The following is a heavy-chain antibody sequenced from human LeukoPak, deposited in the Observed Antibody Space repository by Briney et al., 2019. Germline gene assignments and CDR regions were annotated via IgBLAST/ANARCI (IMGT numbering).Heavy chain of an antibody. CDR2: IYYSGST. CDR3: ARVLHTAMDD. Sequence: PSETLSLTCTVSGGSISSYYWSWLRQPPGKGLEWIGYIYYSGSTNYIPSLKSRVTISVDTSKNQFSLKLSSVTAADTAVYYCARVLHTAMDDWGQGTLVIVSS. J-gene: IGHJ4*02. CDR1: GGSISSYY. V-gene: IGHV4-59*01. D-gene: IGHD5-18*01.